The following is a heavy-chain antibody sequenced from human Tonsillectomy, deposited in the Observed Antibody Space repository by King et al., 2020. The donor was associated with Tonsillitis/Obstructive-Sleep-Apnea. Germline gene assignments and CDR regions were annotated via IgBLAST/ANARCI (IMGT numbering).Heavy chain of an antibody. CDR3: ARDNDI. J-gene: IGHJ3*02. V-gene: IGHV4-59*01. CDR2: FYYSWST. Sequence: VQLQESGPGLVKPSETLSLTCTVSGVSINGYYWSWIRQPPGKGLEWVGYFYYSWSTNYNPSLKSRVTISVDTSKNQFSLKLSSVTAADTAVYYCARDNDIWGQGTMVTVSS. CDR1: GVSINGYY.